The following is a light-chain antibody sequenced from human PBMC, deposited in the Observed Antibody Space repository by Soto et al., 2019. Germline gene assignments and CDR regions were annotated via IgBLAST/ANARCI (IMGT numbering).Light chain of an antibody. CDR1: QGISNY. Sequence: DIQMTQSPSAISASVGDRVTISCRASQGISNYLAWFQQKPGKVPKLLIYKSSILESGVPSRFSGSGSGTEFTLTISSLQPDDFATYYCQQFNTSPWTFGQGTKVDIK. CDR2: KSS. V-gene: IGKV1-17*03. J-gene: IGKJ1*01. CDR3: QQFNTSPWT.